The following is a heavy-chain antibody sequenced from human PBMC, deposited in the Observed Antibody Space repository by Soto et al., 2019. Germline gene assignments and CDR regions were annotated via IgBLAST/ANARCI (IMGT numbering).Heavy chain of an antibody. CDR2: TSDDGDIQ. D-gene: IGHD5-18*01. V-gene: IGHV3-30-3*01. CDR1: GFDFLKYA. Sequence: LRLSCAASGFDFLKYAMHWVRQSPGKGPEWVAITSDDGDIQYYADSVKGRFTISRDNSKNTLYLQMTTLRSEDAAVYFCARAVDAAMDPLDYWGQGTLVTVSS. J-gene: IGHJ4*02. CDR3: ARAVDAAMDPLDY.